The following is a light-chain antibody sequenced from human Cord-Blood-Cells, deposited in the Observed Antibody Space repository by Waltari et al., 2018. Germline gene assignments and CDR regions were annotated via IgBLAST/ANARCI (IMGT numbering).Light chain of an antibody. V-gene: IGLV2-8*01. CDR2: EVS. CDR1: SSDVGGYNY. CDR3: SSYAGSNSYV. J-gene: IGLJ1*01. Sequence: QSALTQPPSASGSPGQSVTISCTGTSSDVGGYNYVSWYQQHPGKAPKLMIYEVSKRPSGVPYCFSGSKSGSTASLTVSGLQAEDEADYYCSSYAGSNSYVFGTGTKVTVL.